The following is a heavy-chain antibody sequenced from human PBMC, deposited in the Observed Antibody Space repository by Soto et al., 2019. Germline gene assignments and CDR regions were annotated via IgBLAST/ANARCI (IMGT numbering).Heavy chain of an antibody. CDR2: INHSGST. D-gene: IGHD2-8*02. CDR3: ARDKITGLFDY. CDR1: GGSFSGYS. J-gene: IGHJ4*02. Sequence: QVQLQQWGAGLLKPSETLSLTCAVYGGSFSGYSWTWIRQPPGTGLEWIGEINHSGSTNYNPSLNSRVTISVDTSKNHFSLKLTSVTAADTAVYYCARDKITGLFDYWGQGTLVTVSS. V-gene: IGHV4-34*01.